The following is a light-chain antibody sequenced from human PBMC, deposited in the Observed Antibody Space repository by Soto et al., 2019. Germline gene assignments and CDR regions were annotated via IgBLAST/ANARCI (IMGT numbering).Light chain of an antibody. Sequence: QSALTQPPSASGTPGQRVTISCSGSSSNIGSNTVNWYQQRPGTAPKLLIYSNNQRPSGVPDRFSGSKSGTSASLAISGLQSEDEADYYCAAWDDSLNGHVVFGGGTKVTVL. J-gene: IGLJ2*01. V-gene: IGLV1-44*01. CDR1: SSNIGSNT. CDR2: SNN. CDR3: AAWDDSLNGHVV.